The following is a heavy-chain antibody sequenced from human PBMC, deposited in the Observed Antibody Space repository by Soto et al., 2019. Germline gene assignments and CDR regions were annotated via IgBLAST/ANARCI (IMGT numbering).Heavy chain of an antibody. CDR3: ARIRDSYGSIDY. D-gene: IGHD5-18*01. J-gene: IGHJ4*02. V-gene: IGHV2-70*11. CDR2: IDWDDDK. Sequence: SGPTLGNPTQTLTLTCPFSGFSLTTRGLCVSWIRQPPGKALEWLARIDWDDDKYYSTSLKTRLTISKDTSKNQVVLTMTNMDPVDTATYYCARIRDSYGSIDYWGQGTLVTVS. CDR1: GFSLTTRGLC.